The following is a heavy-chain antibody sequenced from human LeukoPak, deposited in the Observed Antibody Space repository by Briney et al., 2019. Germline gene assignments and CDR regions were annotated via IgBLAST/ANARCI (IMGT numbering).Heavy chain of an antibody. Sequence: GGSLRLSCAASGFSFDDYAMHWVRQAPGKGLEWVSGISWNSGTIGYADSVKGRFTISRDNAKNSLYLQMNSLRAEDSAVYYCARDKIVGATKFDYWGQGTLVTVSS. CDR1: GFSFDDYA. CDR2: ISWNSGTI. V-gene: IGHV3-9*01. CDR3: ARDKIVGATKFDY. J-gene: IGHJ4*02. D-gene: IGHD1-26*01.